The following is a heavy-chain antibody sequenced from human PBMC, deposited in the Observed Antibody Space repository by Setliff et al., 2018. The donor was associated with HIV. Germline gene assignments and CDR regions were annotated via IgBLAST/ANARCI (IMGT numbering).Heavy chain of an antibody. J-gene: IGHJ5*02. CDR3: ARGPIAVAGKLNWFDP. V-gene: IGHV3-7*01. Sequence: GGSLRLSCAASGFTFDEYAMHWVRQAPGKGLEWVANIKQDGSEKYYVDSVKGRFTISRDNAKNSLYLQMNSLRAEDTAVYYCARGPIAVAGKLNWFDPWGQGTLVTVSS. D-gene: IGHD6-19*01. CDR1: GFTFDEYA. CDR2: IKQDGSEK.